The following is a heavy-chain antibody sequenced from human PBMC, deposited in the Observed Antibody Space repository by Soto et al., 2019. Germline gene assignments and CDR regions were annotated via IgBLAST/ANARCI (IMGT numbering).Heavy chain of an antibody. CDR3: ARSIAAARIDWFDP. D-gene: IGHD5-12*01. V-gene: IGHV3-21*01. Sequence: GGSLRLSCVGFGFTFSSYTMNWVRQAPGKGLEWVSSISSSGNYIYYADSVKGRFTVSRDNANNSLYLEMNSLRGEDTAVYFCARSIAAARIDWFDPWGQGTLVTVSS. J-gene: IGHJ5*02. CDR1: GFTFSSYT. CDR2: ISSSGNYI.